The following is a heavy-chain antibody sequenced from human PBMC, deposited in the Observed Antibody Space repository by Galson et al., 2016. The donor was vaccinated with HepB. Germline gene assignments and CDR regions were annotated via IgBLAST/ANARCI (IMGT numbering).Heavy chain of an antibody. CDR3: AREPGHCTGNSCYSGGMDV. CDR2: TYYRSKWYN. Sequence: CAISGDSVSSDTAAWNWIRQSPSRGLEWLGRTYYRSKWYNDYAVSVKSRITINPDTTNNQFSLQLSSVTPEDTAVYYCAREPGHCTGNSCYSGGMDVWGQGTTVTVSS. J-gene: IGHJ6*02. CDR1: GDSVSSDTAA. D-gene: IGHD2-15*01. V-gene: IGHV6-1*01.